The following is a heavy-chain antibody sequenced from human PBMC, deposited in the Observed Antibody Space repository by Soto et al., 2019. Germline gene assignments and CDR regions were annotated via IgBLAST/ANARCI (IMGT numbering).Heavy chain of an antibody. CDR3: ARHFYSSGSGYGFWFHP. V-gene: IGHV4-39*01. CDR2: ISFSGST. CDR1: GGSISSSTYY. Sequence: QLQLQESGPGLVKPSETLSLTCTVSGGSISSSTYYWGWIRQPPEKGLEWIGSISFSGSTHYNPSLKSRVTISLDTSKNQFSLRLSSVTAADTAVYYCARHFYSSGSGYGFWFHPWGQGTLVTVSS. D-gene: IGHD3-10*01. J-gene: IGHJ5*02.